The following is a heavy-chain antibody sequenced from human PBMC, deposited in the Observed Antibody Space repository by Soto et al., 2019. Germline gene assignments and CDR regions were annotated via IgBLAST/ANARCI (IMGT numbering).Heavy chain of an antibody. CDR3: ARGGGFCGGDCYKGGIDY. Sequence: GSLRLSCAASGFTFSPYTMHWVRQAPGKGLEWVAVISYDGNDKFYADSVKGRFTISRDNSKNTLFLQIYSLRSEDTSVYYCARGGGFCGGDCYKGGIDYWGQGALVTVSS. CDR2: ISYDGNDK. D-gene: IGHD2-21*02. CDR1: GFTFSPYT. V-gene: IGHV3-30-3*01. J-gene: IGHJ4*02.